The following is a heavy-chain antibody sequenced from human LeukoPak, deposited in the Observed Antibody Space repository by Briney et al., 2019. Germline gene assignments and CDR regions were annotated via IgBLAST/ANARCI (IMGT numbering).Heavy chain of an antibody. CDR2: IYYNGGT. J-gene: IGHJ4*02. CDR1: GGSISSNSYY. Sequence: PSETLSLTCTVSGGSISSNSYYWGWIRQPPGKGLEWIGNIYYNGGTYNNPSLKSRVTISVDTSKNQFSLKLSSVTAADSAVYFCATSRYDISGYYYEPYDYWGQGTLVTVSS. CDR3: ATSRYDISGYYYEPYDY. D-gene: IGHD3-22*01. V-gene: IGHV4-39*01.